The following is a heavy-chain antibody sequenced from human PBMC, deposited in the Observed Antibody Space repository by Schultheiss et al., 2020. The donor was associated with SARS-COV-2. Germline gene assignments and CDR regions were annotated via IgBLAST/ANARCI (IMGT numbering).Heavy chain of an antibody. CDR3: AKGYASTV. J-gene: IGHJ4*02. D-gene: IGHD2-15*01. Sequence: GGSLRLSCAASGFTVSSNEMSWVRQAPGKGLEWVSSISSSSSYIYYADSVKGRFTISRDNSKNTLYLQMDSLRAEDTAVYYCAKGYASTVWGQGALVTVSS. CDR2: ISSSSSYI. CDR1: GFTVSSNE. V-gene: IGHV3-21*01.